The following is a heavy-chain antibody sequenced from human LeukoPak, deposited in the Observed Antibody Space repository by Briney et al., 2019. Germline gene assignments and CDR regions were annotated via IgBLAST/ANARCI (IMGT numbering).Heavy chain of an antibody. CDR2: IYYSGST. CDR1: GGSISSGDYY. Sequence: PSETLSLTCTVSGGSISSGDYYWSWIRQPPGKGLERIGYIYYSGSTYYNPSLKSRVTISVDTSKNQFSLKLSSVTAADTAVYYCATSGYSSSWSRTYYFDYWGQGTLVTVSS. J-gene: IGHJ4*02. V-gene: IGHV4-30-4*08. D-gene: IGHD6-13*01. CDR3: ATSGYSSSWSRTYYFDY.